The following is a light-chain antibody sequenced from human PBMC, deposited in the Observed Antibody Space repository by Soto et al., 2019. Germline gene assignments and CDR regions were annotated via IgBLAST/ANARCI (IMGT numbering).Light chain of an antibody. V-gene: IGKV1-39*01. CDR1: QSVSSY. Sequence: DIQMTQSPSSLSASVGDRVTITCRASQSVSSYLNWYQQKPGKAPKLLIYAASSLQSGVPSRFSGSGSGTDFTLTISSLQPEDFATYYCKHSYSTLGGTFAQGTKV. CDR3: KHSYSTLGGT. CDR2: AAS. J-gene: IGKJ1*01.